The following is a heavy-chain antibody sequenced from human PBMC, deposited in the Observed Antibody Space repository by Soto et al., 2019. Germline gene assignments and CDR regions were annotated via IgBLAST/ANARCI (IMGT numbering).Heavy chain of an antibody. J-gene: IGHJ6*04. CDR1: GFTFRTYW. Sequence: GGSLRLSCTASGFTFRTYWMQWARQAPGKGLEWVSRINNDGSSTDYADSVKGRFTISRDNAKDTLYLQMNSLRAEDTATYYCAMGTMDVWGKGTTVTVSS. CDR2: INNDGSST. D-gene: IGHD7-27*01. V-gene: IGHV3-74*01. CDR3: AMGTMDV.